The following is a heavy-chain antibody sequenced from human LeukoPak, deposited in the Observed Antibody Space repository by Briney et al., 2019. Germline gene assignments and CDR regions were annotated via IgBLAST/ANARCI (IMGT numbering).Heavy chain of an antibody. CDR2: INSDGSIT. J-gene: IGHJ4*02. CDR3: ARDFFTGV. Sequence: GGSLILSCVTSGFTFSRYWMHWVRQAPGKGLVWVSHINSDGSITSSADSVKGRFTISRDNAKNTLYLQMNSLRAEDTAVYYCARDFFTGVWGQGTLVTVSS. V-gene: IGHV3-74*01. D-gene: IGHD3-9*01. CDR1: GFTFSRYW.